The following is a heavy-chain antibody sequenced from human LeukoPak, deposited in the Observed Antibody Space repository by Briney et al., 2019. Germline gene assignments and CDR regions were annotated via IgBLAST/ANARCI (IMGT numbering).Heavy chain of an antibody. Sequence: TSETLSLTCTVSGGSISSYYWSWIRQPPGKGLEWIGYIYYSGSTNYNPSLKSRLTISVDTSKNQFSLKLSSVTAADTAVYYCARDSGQNAFDIWGQGTMVTVSS. J-gene: IGHJ3*02. V-gene: IGHV4-59*01. D-gene: IGHD1-26*01. CDR3: ARDSGQNAFDI. CDR2: IYYSGST. CDR1: GGSISSYY.